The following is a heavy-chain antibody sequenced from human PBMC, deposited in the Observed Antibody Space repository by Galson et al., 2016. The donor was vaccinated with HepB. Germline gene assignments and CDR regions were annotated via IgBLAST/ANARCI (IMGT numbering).Heavy chain of an antibody. D-gene: IGHD2-15*01. J-gene: IGHJ4*02. CDR2: ISAYNNQT. CDR1: GYSFSNYG. Sequence: SVKVSCKASGYSFSNYGVSWVRQAPGQGLEWLGWISAYNNQTNYAQRFQGRVTMTTDTSTSTAYLDLKSLRSDDTAVYYCARDGPRLSLIVAPCRDYWGQGTLVTVTS. V-gene: IGHV1-18*01. CDR3: ARDGPRLSLIVAPCRDY.